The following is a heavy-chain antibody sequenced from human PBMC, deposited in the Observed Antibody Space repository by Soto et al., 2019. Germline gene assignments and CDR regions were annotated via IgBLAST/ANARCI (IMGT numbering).Heavy chain of an antibody. CDR1: GGSISSGGYY. J-gene: IGHJ6*02. V-gene: IGHV4-31*03. D-gene: IGHD3-3*01. CDR3: ARVGYYDFWSGYYGLYYGMDV. CDR2: IYYSGST. Sequence: QVQLQESGPGLVKPSQTLSLTCTVSGGSISSGGYYWSWIRQHPGKGLEWIGYIYYSGSTYYNPSLKSRVTISVDTSKNQFSLKLSSVPAADTAVYYCARVGYYDFWSGYYGLYYGMDVWGQGTTVTVSS.